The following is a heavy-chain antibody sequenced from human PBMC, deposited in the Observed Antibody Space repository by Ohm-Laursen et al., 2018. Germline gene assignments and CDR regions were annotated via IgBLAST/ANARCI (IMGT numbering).Heavy chain of an antibody. J-gene: IGHJ4*02. Sequence: GTLSLTCTVSGGSISSYYWSWIRQPPGKGLEWIGYIYYSGSTNYNPSLKSRVTISVDTSKNQFSLKLSSVTAADTAVYYCTRTSSSWFFFDYWGQGSLVTVSS. CDR3: TRTSSSWFFFDY. CDR1: GGSISSYY. D-gene: IGHD6-13*01. V-gene: IGHV4-59*08. CDR2: IYYSGST.